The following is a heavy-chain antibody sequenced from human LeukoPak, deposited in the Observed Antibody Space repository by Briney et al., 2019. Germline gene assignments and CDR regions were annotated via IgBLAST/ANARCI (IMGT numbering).Heavy chain of an antibody. CDR3: AREPYSSGWYAFDI. J-gene: IGHJ3*02. Sequence: GGSLRLSCAAYGFTFSDYYMSWIRQAPGKGLEWVSYISSSSTIYYADSVKGRFTISRDNAKNSLYLQMNSLRAEDTAVYYCAREPYSSGWYAFDIWGQGTMVTVSS. D-gene: IGHD6-19*01. CDR1: GFTFSDYY. V-gene: IGHV3-11*01. CDR2: ISSSSTI.